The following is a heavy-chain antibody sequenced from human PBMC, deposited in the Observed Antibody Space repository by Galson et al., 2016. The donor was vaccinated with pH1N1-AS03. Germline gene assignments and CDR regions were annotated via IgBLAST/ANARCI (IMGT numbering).Heavy chain of an antibody. CDR3: ARDRGFRPDTFDI. D-gene: IGHD2-15*01. Sequence: SVKVSCKASGYTFSTYGVSWVRQAPGQGLEWMGWISGYDDDTNYAQNVAGRVIMTTDKSTSTVYMELRSLRSDDTAVYYCARDRGFRPDTFDIWGQGAWVTVSS. CDR2: ISGYDDDT. CDR1: GYTFSTYG. V-gene: IGHV1-18*04. J-gene: IGHJ3*02.